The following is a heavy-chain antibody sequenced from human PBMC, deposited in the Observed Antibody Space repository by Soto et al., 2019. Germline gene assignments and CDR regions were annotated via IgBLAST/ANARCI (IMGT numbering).Heavy chain of an antibody. CDR1: GFTFTNYG. D-gene: IGHD6-6*01. Sequence: QLQLVQSGSEVKKPGASVKVSCKTSGFTFTNYGFTWVRQAPGKGLEWMGWSSALNGFTNYAQDFQGRVTLTTDSSTNTAYMELRGLRSDDTAFYYCAAPTSIAMGLRDWGQGTLVSVAS. CDR3: AAPTSIAMGLRD. V-gene: IGHV1-18*01. CDR2: SSALNGFT. J-gene: IGHJ4*02.